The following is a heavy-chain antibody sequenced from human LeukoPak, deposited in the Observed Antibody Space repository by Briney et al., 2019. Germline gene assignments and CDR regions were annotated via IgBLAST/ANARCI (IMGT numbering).Heavy chain of an antibody. Sequence: GASVKVSCKASGYTFTGYYMHWVRQAPGQGLEWMGWINPNSGGTNYAQKFRGRVTMTRDTSISTAYMELSRLRSDDTAVYYCARGSWVVVTTFDYWGQGTLVTVSS. CDR2: INPNSGGT. J-gene: IGHJ4*02. CDR1: GYTFTGYY. CDR3: ARGSWVVVTTFDY. D-gene: IGHD3-22*01. V-gene: IGHV1-2*02.